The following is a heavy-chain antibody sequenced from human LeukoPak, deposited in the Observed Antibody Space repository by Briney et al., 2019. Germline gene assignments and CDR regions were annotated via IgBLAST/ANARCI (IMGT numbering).Heavy chain of an antibody. CDR2: IYSGGNT. CDR3: ARSSSSYYDTSGYLDY. J-gene: IGHJ4*02. D-gene: IGHD3-22*01. V-gene: IGHV3-53*01. CDR1: GFTVSSNS. Sequence: GGSLRLSCTVSGFTVSSNSMSWVRQAPGKGLEWVSFIYSGGNTHYADSVKGRFTISRDNAKNSLYLQMNSLRAEDTAVYYCARSSSSYYDTSGYLDYWGQGTLVTVSS.